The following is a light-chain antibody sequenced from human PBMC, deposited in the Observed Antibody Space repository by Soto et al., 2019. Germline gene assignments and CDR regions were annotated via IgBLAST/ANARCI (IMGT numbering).Light chain of an antibody. CDR1: STDVGSYNL. J-gene: IGLJ2*01. Sequence: QSALTQPASVSGSPGQSITISCTGTSTDVGSYNLVSWYQHHPGKAPKLMIYEVSKRPSGVPDRFSGSKSGNTASLTVSGLQAEDEADYSCSSYGGSNNLVFGGGTKVTVL. CDR2: EVS. CDR3: SSYGGSNNLV. V-gene: IGLV2-8*01.